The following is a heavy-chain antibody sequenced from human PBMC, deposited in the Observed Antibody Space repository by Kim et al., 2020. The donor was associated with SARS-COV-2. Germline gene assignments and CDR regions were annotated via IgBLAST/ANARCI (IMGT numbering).Heavy chain of an antibody. Sequence: YVDSVKGRFTISRDKAKNSVYLQMNSLRLEDTSLYFCAKTHSSGWYGYFDNWGQGTLVTVSA. V-gene: IGHV3-9*01. D-gene: IGHD6-19*01. J-gene: IGHJ4*02. CDR3: AKTHSSGWYGYFDN.